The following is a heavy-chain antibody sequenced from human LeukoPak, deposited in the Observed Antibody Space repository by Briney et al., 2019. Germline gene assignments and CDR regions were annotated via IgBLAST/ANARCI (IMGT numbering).Heavy chain of an antibody. V-gene: IGHV4-34*01. CDR1: GGSFSGYY. Sequence: SETLSLTCAVYGGSFSGYYWSWIRQPPGKGLEWIGEINHSGSTNYNPSLKSRVTISVDTSKNQFSLKLSSVTAADTAVYYCARSFNVGGRPMGYWGQGTLVTVS. CDR3: ARSFNVGGRPMGY. J-gene: IGHJ4*02. CDR2: INHSGST. D-gene: IGHD4-23*01.